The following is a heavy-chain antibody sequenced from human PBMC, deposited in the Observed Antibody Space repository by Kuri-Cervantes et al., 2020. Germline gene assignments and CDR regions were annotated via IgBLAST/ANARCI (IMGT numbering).Heavy chain of an antibody. V-gene: IGHV1-3*01. CDR2: INAGNGNT. J-gene: IGHJ6*03. CDR3: ARGVHDYSPGYYYYYMDV. CDR1: GYTFTSYA. Sequence: ASVKVSCKASGYTFTSYAMHWVRQAPGQRLEWMGWINAGNGNTKYSQKFQGRVTMTTDTSTSTAYMELRSLRSDDTAVYYCARGVHDYSPGYYYYYMDVWGKGTTVTVSS. D-gene: IGHD4-11*01.